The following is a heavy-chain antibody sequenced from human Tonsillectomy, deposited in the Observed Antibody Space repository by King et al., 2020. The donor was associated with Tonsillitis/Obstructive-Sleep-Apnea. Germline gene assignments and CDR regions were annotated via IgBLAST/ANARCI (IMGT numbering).Heavy chain of an antibody. J-gene: IGHJ4*02. D-gene: IGHD6-6*01. V-gene: IGHV4-39*01. CDR1: GGSISSSSYH. CDR2: IYYTGNT. Sequence: QLQESGPGLVKPSETLSLTCTVSGGSISSSSYHWGWLRQPPGKGLEWIGSIYYTGNTYYNPSIKSQVTISVDTSKNQFSLNLSSVTAADTAVYYCARIFNEYGTSPGLDYWGQGTLVTVSS. CDR3: ARIFNEYGTSPGLDY.